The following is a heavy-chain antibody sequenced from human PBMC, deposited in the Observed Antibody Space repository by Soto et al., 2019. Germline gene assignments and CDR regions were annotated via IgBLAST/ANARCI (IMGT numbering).Heavy chain of an antibody. CDR1: GGTFSSCA. J-gene: IGHJ5*02. D-gene: IGHD4-17*01. Sequence: GASVKVSCKASGGTFSSCAISWVRQAPGQGLEWMGGIIPIFGTANYAQKFQGRVTITADESTSTAYMELSSLRSEDTAVYYCARDGKTTVTTLTLDPWGQGTLVTVSS. CDR3: ARDGKTTVTTLTLDP. CDR2: IIPIFGTA. V-gene: IGHV1-69*13.